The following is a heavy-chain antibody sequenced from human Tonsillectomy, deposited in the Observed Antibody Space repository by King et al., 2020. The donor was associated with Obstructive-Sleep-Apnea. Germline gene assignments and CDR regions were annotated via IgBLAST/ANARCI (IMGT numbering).Heavy chain of an antibody. CDR2: IYYSGST. V-gene: IGHV4-59*08. J-gene: IGHJ4*02. Sequence: VQLQESGPGLVKPSETLSLTCTVSGGSISSYYWSWIRQPPGKGLEWIGYIYYSGSTNYNPSLKSRVTISVDTSKNQFSLKLSSVTAADTAVYYCARSLGSSGYLPFDYWGQGTLVTVSS. D-gene: IGHD3-22*01. CDR3: ARSLGSSGYLPFDY. CDR1: GGSISSYY.